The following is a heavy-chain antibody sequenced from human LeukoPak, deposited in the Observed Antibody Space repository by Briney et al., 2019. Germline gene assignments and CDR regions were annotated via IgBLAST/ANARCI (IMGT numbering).Heavy chain of an antibody. Sequence: GGSLRLSCAASGFTFSSNYMSWVRQAPGKGLEWVSVIYSGGSTYYADSVKGRFTISRHNSKNTLYLQMNSLRAEDTAVYYCARGWFGELPNWFDPWGQGTLVTVSS. J-gene: IGHJ5*02. V-gene: IGHV3-53*04. CDR3: ARGWFGELPNWFDP. CDR1: GFTFSSNY. D-gene: IGHD3-10*01. CDR2: IYSGGST.